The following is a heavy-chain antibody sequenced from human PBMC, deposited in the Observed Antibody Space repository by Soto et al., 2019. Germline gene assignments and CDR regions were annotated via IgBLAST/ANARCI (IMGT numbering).Heavy chain of an antibody. J-gene: IGHJ6*02. CDR1: GYSFTSYW. CDR3: ASLVAGTDYYGMDV. D-gene: IGHD6-19*01. V-gene: IGHV5-10-1*01. Sequence: GESLKISCKGSGYSFTSYWISWVRQMPGKGLEWMGRIDPSDSYTNYSPSFQGHITISADKSISTAYLQWSSLKASDTALYYCASLVAGTDYYGMDVWGQGTTVTVSS. CDR2: IDPSDSYT.